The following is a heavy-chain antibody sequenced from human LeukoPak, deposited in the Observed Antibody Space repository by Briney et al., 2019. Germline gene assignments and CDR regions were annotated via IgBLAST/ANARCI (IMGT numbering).Heavy chain of an antibody. J-gene: IGHJ4*02. V-gene: IGHV4-39*07. CDR3: ATPQLGESRATVDF. CDR2: IYFNGKT. CDR1: GGSINSRDYY. Sequence: SETLSLTCTVSGGSINSRDYYWGLIRQPPGKGLEWLGSIYFNGKTYYSPSLKSRVTISLDMANNQFSLKLTSVSAADTAVYYCATPQLGESRATVDFWGQGILITVSS. D-gene: IGHD1-1*01.